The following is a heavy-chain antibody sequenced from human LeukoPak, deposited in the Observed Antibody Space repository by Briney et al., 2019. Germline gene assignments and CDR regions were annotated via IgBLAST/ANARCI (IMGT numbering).Heavy chain of an antibody. CDR2: IYYSGST. CDR3: ARIPYGSGSYIFDY. D-gene: IGHD3-10*01. Sequence: PSETLSLTCTVSGGSISSYYWSWIRQPPGKGLEWIGYIYYSGSTNYNPSLKSRVTISVDTSKNQFSLKLSSVTAADTAVYYCARIPYGSGSYIFDYWGQGTLVTVSS. CDR1: GGSISSYY. V-gene: IGHV4-59*12. J-gene: IGHJ4*02.